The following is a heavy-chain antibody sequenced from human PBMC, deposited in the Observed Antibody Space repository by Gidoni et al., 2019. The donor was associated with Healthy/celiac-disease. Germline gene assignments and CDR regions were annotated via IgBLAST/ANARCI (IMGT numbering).Heavy chain of an antibody. CDR2: INHSGST. D-gene: IGHD6-13*01. V-gene: IGHV4-34*01. Sequence: QVQLQQWGAGLLKPSETLSLTCAVYGGSFSGYYWSWIRQPPGKGLEWIGEINHSGSTNYNPSLKSRVTISVDTSKNQFSLKLSSVTAADTAVYYCGAAGSYWYFDLWGRGTLVTVSS. J-gene: IGHJ2*01. CDR1: GGSFSGYY. CDR3: GAAGSYWYFDL.